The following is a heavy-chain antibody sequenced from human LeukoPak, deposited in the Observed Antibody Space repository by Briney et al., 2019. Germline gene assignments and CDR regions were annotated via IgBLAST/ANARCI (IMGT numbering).Heavy chain of an antibody. CDR3: ARDLGYCTGGTCHPNWFDP. Sequence: ASVKVSCKASGYTFTSYAMHWVRQAPGQRLEWMGWINAGNDNTKYSQKFHGRVTITRDTSASTAYMELSSLRSEDTAVYYCARDLGYCTGGTCHPNWFDPWGQGTLVTVSS. V-gene: IGHV1-3*01. J-gene: IGHJ5*02. D-gene: IGHD2-8*02. CDR1: GYTFTSYA. CDR2: INAGNDNT.